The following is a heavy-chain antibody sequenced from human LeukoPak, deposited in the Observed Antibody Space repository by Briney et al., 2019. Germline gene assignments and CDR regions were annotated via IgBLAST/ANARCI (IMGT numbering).Heavy chain of an antibody. V-gene: IGHV4-39*01. Sequence: SETVSLTCNVLGGSIRSSNYYWGWIRQPPGKGRERIGSIYYSGSTYYNPSLKGRGTMSVDTSNNQFSLKLTSATATDTAVYYCVRLFYYDSRGPPSWGQGTLVTVSS. CDR1: GGSIRSSNYY. CDR3: VRLFYYDSRGPPS. J-gene: IGHJ5*02. CDR2: IYYSGST. D-gene: IGHD3-22*01.